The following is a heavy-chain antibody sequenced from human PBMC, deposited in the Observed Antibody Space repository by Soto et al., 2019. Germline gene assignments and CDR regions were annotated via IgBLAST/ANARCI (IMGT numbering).Heavy chain of an antibody. CDR1: GDSINNYY. Sequence: SETVSLTCTVSGDSINNYYWSWIRQPPGKRLEWIGYIYYTGSTTYNPSLESRVTMSVDTSKNQFSLKLSSVNAADTAVYYCAKYRRTEAEGFTLDYWGRGTLVTVSS. CDR2: IYYTGST. J-gene: IGHJ4*02. CDR3: AKYRRTEAEGFTLDY. V-gene: IGHV4-59*01. D-gene: IGHD6-13*01.